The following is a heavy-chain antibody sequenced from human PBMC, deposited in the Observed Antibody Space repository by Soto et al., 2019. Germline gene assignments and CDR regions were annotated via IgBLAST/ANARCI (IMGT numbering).Heavy chain of an antibody. CDR1: VFTFSIYG. D-gene: IGHD6-19*01. CDR2: ISVSGGST. Sequence: WGSLLLPCVPSVFTFSIYGMGWVRQGPGKGLDRVSAISVSGGSTYYADPVNGRFTISRDNSKNTLYLQMNRLRAEDTAVYYCAKSAGAVASDAFDIWGQGTMVTVSS. CDR3: AKSAGAVASDAFDI. V-gene: IGHV3-23*01. J-gene: IGHJ3*02.